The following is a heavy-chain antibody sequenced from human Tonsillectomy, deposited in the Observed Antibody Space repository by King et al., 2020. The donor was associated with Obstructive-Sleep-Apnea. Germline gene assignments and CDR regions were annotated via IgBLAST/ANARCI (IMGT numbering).Heavy chain of an antibody. CDR2: ISYDGSNK. CDR1: GFTFSSYG. Sequence: VQLVESGGGVVQPGRSLRLSCAASGFTFSSYGMHWVRQAPGKGLEWVAVISYDGSNKYYADSVKGRFTISRNNSKNTLYLQMNSLRAEDTAVYYCAKAPSGYSYGKDDAFDIWGQGTMVTVSS. CDR3: AKAPSGYSYGKDDAFDI. J-gene: IGHJ3*02. V-gene: IGHV3-30*18. D-gene: IGHD5-18*01.